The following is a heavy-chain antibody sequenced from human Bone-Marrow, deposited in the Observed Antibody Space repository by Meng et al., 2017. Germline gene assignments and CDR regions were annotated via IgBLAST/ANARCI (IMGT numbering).Heavy chain of an antibody. J-gene: IGHJ6*02. CDR3: ARVASTTEIYYYYYYGMDV. CDR2: INHSGST. D-gene: IGHD4-17*01. Sequence: SETLSLTCAVYGGSVSGYYWSWIRQPPGKGLEWIGEINHSGSTNYNPSLKSRVTISVDTSKNQFSLKLSSVTAADTAVYYCARVASTTEIYYYYYYGMDVWGQGTTVTVSS. V-gene: IGHV4-34*01. CDR1: GGSVSGYY.